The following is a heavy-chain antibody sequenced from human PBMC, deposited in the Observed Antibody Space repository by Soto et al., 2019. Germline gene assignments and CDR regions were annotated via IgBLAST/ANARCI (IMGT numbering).Heavy chain of an antibody. CDR2: ISGYNGET. CDR1: GYTFSNYG. D-gene: IGHD6-13*01. Sequence: GASVKVSCKASGYTFSNYGVNWVRQAPGQGPEWMGWISGYNGETKYAQSLHGRATMTTDTSTSTAYMELRSLRSDDTAVYYCARGGSSWSAEYYQHWGQGTLVTVSS. J-gene: IGHJ1*01. CDR3: ARGGSSWSAEYYQH. V-gene: IGHV1-18*01.